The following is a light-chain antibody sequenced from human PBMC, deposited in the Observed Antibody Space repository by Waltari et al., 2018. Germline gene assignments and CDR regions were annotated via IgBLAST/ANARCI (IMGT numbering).Light chain of an antibody. V-gene: IGLV3-19*01. J-gene: IGLJ1*01. CDR3: NSRDSSGNHV. CDR1: SLRSYY. Sequence: SSELTQDPAVSVALGQTVRITCQGDSLRSYYASWYQQKPGQAPVLVIYGKNNRPSGIPDRFSGSSSGNTASLTITGAQAEDEAAYYCNSRDSSGNHVFGTGTKVTVL. CDR2: GKN.